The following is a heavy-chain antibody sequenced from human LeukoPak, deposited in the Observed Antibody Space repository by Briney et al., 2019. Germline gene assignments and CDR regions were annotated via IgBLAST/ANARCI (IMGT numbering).Heavy chain of an antibody. Sequence: SETLSLTCAVYGGSFSGYYWSWIRRPPGKGLEWIGEINHSGSTNYNPSLKSRVTISVDTSKNQFSLKLSSVTAADTAVYYCARIVGSSWYYYYYYMDVWGKGTTVTVSS. CDR3: ARIVGSSWYYYYYYMDV. D-gene: IGHD6-13*01. CDR2: INHSGST. V-gene: IGHV4-34*01. CDR1: GGSFSGYY. J-gene: IGHJ6*03.